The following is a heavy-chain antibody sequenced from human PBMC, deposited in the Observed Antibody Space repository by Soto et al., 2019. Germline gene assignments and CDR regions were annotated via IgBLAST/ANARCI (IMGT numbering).Heavy chain of an antibody. J-gene: IGHJ6*02. D-gene: IGHD2-2*01. V-gene: IGHV3-30-3*01. CDR3: ARDCDIVLVPADQGPCYGMDV. CDR2: ISYDGSNK. CDR1: GFTFSSYA. Sequence: GGSLRPSRAASGFTFSSYAMHWVRQAPGKGLEWVAVISYDGSNKYYADSVKGRFTISRDNSKNTLYLQMNSLRAEDTAVYYCARDCDIVLVPADQGPCYGMDVWGQGTTVTVSS.